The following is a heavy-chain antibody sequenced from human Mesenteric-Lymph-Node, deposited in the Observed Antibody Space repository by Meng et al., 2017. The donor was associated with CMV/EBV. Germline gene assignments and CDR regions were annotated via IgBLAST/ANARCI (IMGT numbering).Heavy chain of an antibody. D-gene: IGHD3-10*01. J-gene: IGHJ4*02. Sequence: FTSYGMQWVRQAPVKGLQWAAFTLYYESNKYYLDSVKGRFTISRDNSKNTLYLQMNSLRAEDTAVYYCARDRGSAMIRGVLSPGYFDYWGQGTLVTVSS. CDR2: TLYYESNK. CDR1: FTSYG. CDR3: ARDRGSAMIRGVLSPGYFDY. V-gene: IGHV3-33*01.